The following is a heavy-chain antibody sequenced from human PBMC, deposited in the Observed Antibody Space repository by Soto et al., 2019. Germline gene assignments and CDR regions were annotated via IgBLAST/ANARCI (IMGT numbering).Heavy chain of an antibody. J-gene: IGHJ4*02. CDR3: ARGYVGNY. V-gene: IGHV4-59*12. Sequence: SETLSLTCTVSGGSISSYYWSWIRQPPGKGLEWIGYIYYSGSTNYNPSLKSRVTISVDTSKNQFSLKLSSVTAADTAVYYCARGYVGNYWGQGTLVTVSS. D-gene: IGHD5-12*01. CDR2: IYYSGST. CDR1: GGSISSYY.